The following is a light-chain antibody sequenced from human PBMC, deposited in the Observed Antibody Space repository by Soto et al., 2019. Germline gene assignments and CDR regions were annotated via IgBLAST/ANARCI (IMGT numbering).Light chain of an antibody. J-gene: IGKJ4*01. CDR1: RSVSSN. CDR2: GAS. Sequence: EIVMTQSPASLSVSPGERATLSCRASRSVSSNLAWYQHKPGQAPRLLIYGASTKATAIPARFSGSGSGTEVTLTISSLQSEEFAVYYCQQYQTWPPLSFGGGTKVEIK. V-gene: IGKV3-15*01. CDR3: QQYQTWPPLS.